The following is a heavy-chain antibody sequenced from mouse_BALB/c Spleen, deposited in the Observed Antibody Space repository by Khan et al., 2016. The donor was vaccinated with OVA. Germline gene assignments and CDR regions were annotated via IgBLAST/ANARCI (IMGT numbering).Heavy chain of an antibody. CDR1: GFSLTSDG. Sequence: QVQLKESGPGLVAPSQSLSITCTVSGFSLTSDGVSWVRQPPGKGLEWLGLIWGDGSTNYHSALRSRLSIRKYNSKSQVFLKLDSLQTDDTATYYCAKLRVFYFDSWGQGTTLTVSS. CDR2: IWGDGST. J-gene: IGHJ2*01. CDR3: AKLRVFYFDS. V-gene: IGHV2-3*01.